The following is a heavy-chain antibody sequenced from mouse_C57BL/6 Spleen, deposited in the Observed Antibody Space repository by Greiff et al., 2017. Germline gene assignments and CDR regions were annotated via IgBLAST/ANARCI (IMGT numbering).Heavy chain of an antibody. CDR3: ARYDYDGEAMDY. CDR2: IRNKANGYTT. CDR1: GFTFTDYY. D-gene: IGHD2-4*01. V-gene: IGHV7-3*01. Sequence: EVQGVESGGGLVQPGGSLSLSCAASGFTFTDYYMSWVRQPPGKALEWLGFIRNKANGYTTEYSASVKGRFTISRDNSQRILYLQMNALRAEDSATYYCARYDYDGEAMDYWGQGTSVTVSS. J-gene: IGHJ4*01.